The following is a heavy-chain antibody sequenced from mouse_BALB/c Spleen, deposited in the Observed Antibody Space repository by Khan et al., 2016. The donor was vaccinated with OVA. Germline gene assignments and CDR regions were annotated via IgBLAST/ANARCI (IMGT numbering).Heavy chain of an antibody. D-gene: IGHD1-2*01. V-gene: IGHV1S81*02. CDR2: INPTNGGT. CDR1: GYTFTSYY. Sequence: QVQLQQSGAELVKPGASVKLSCKASGYTFTSYYIHWVKQRPGQGLEWIGEINPTNGGTNFNEMFKNKATLTVDKSSGTAYMQLSSLTSEDSAVYYCARSSTAYYAMDYWGQVTSVTVSS. J-gene: IGHJ4*01. CDR3: ARSSTAYYAMDY.